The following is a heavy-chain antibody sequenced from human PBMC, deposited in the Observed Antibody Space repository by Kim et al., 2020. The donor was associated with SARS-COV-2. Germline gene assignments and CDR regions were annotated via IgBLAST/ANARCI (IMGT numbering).Heavy chain of an antibody. Sequence: GGSLRLSCATSGFTFSAYDMNWVRQAPGKGLEWLSFITKSSTTIYYADSVEGRFTISRDNAKNSLFLQMNSLRDEDTALYYCVRDRMGGAFDMWGQGIM. CDR3: VRDRMGGAFDM. D-gene: IGHD3-16*01. CDR1: GFTFSAYD. J-gene: IGHJ3*02. CDR2: ITKSSTTI. V-gene: IGHV3-48*02.